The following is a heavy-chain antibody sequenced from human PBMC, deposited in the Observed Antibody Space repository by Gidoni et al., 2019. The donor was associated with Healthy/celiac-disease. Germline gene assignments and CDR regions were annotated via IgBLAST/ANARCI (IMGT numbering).Heavy chain of an antibody. V-gene: IGHV3-73*02. CDR3: TSNIVGAEGRDY. CDR2: MRSKANSYAT. Sequence: EVQLVESGGGLVQPGGSLKLSCAASGFPFRGCAMHWVRQASGKGLEWVGRMRSKANSYATAYAASVKGRFTSSRDDSKNTAYLQMNSLKTEDTAVYYCTSNIVGAEGRDYWGQGTLVTVSS. J-gene: IGHJ4*02. D-gene: IGHD1-26*01. CDR1: GFPFRGCA.